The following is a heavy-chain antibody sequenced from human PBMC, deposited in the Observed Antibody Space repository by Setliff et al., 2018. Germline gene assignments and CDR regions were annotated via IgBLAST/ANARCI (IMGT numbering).Heavy chain of an antibody. D-gene: IGHD3-3*01. CDR1: GGTFSSYA. CDR2: IIPVFGTA. CDR3: AGEFYSFWSGYTARQYYFYGMDV. J-gene: IGHJ6*02. V-gene: IGHV1-69*13. Sequence: SVKVSCKASGGTFSSYAISWVRQAPGQGFEWMGGIIPVFGTADYAQKFQGRVTITADESTTTFYMEVSSLRSDDTAVYYCAGEFYSFWSGYTARQYYFYGMDVWGQGTTVTVSS.